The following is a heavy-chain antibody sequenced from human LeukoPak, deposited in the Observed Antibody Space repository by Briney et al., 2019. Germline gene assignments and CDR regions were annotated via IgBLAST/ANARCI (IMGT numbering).Heavy chain of an antibody. Sequence: GGSLRLSCAASGFTFSSYAMSWVRQAPGKGLEWVSAISGSGGSTYYADSVKGRFTISRDNSKNTLYLQMNSLRAEDTAVYYCAKDRSPRAPLAAAGSRGAFDYWGQGTLVTVSS. J-gene: IGHJ4*02. CDR2: ISGSGGST. CDR3: AKDRSPRAPLAAAGSRGAFDY. V-gene: IGHV3-23*01. D-gene: IGHD6-13*01. CDR1: GFTFSSYA.